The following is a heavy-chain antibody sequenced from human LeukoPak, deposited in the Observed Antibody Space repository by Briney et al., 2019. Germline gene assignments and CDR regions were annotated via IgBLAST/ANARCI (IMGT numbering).Heavy chain of an antibody. CDR1: GFTFSSYW. CDR2: INTDGSST. D-gene: IGHD6-25*01. J-gene: IGHJ4*02. V-gene: IGHV3-74*01. CDR3: ARGPIAASSTGKRNEDY. Sequence: GGSLRLSCAASGFTFSSYWMHWVRQAPGKGLVWVSRINTDGSSTSYADSVKGRFTISRDNAKNTLYLQVNSLRVEDTAVYYCARGPIAASSTGKRNEDYWGQGTLVTVSS.